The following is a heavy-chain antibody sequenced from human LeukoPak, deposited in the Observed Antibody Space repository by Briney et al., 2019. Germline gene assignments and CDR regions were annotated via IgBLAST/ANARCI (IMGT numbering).Heavy chain of an antibody. D-gene: IGHD1-26*01. CDR1: GFTFSSYA. CDR2: ISYDGSNK. J-gene: IGHJ4*02. Sequence: GGSLRLSCAASGFTFSSYAMHWVRQAPGKGLGWVAVISYDGSNKYYADSVKGRFTISRDNSKNTLYLQMNSLRAEDTAVYYCARGRGIVAPSGYWGQGTLVTVSS. CDR3: ARGRGIVAPSGY. V-gene: IGHV3-30*04.